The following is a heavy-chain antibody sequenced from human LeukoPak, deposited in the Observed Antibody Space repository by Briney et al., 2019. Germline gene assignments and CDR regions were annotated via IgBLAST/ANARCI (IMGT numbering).Heavy chain of an antibody. Sequence: SQTLSLTCATSGDSVSSNSAAWNWIRQSPSRGLEWLGRTYYRSKWYNDYAVSVKSRITINPDTSKNQFSLQLNSVTPEDTAVYYCARVYSTNRVVPAAIIYYGMDVWGQGTTVTVSS. CDR2: TYYRSKWYN. D-gene: IGHD2-2*01. CDR1: GDSVSSNSAA. CDR3: ARVYSTNRVVPAAIIYYGMDV. J-gene: IGHJ6*02. V-gene: IGHV6-1*01.